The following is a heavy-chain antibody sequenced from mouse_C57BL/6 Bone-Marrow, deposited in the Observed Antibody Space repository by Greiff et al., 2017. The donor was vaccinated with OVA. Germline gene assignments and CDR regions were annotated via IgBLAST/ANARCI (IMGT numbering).Heavy chain of an antibody. V-gene: IGHV2-9*01. CDR1: GFSLTSYG. Sequence: VQLQESGPGLVAPSQCLSIPCTVSGFSLTSYGVDWVRQPPGKGLEWLGVIWGGGSTNYNSALMSRLSISKDNSKRQIFLKMNNLQTDDTAREYCAKHWSLDYAMDYWGQGTSVTVSS. J-gene: IGHJ4*01. CDR3: AKHWSLDYAMDY. CDR2: IWGGGST.